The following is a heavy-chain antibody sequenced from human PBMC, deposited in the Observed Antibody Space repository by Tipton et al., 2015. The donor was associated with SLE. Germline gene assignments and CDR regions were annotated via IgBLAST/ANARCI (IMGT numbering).Heavy chain of an antibody. J-gene: IGHJ4*02. CDR3: ARHIDSGNYYSALDY. D-gene: IGHD3-10*01. V-gene: IGHV4-59*08. Sequence: TLSLTCTVSSASISSYFWSWIRQPPGKRLESIGYIYYSGSTNYNPSLGSRVTISVDTSKNQFSLKLSSVTAADTAVYYCARHIDSGNYYSALDYWGQGTLVIVSS. CDR1: SASISSYF. CDR2: IYYSGST.